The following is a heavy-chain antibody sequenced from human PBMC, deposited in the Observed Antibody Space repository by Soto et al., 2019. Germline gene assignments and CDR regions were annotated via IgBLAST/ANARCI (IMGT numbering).Heavy chain of an antibody. D-gene: IGHD3-3*01. CDR3: ARVITIFGVVTDYFDY. Sequence: QVQLVQSGAEVKKPGASVKVSCKASGYTFTSYGISWVRQAPGQGLAWMGWISSYNGNTNYAQKPQGRVTMTTDTSTSTAYMELRSLRSDDTAVYYCARVITIFGVVTDYFDYWGQGTLVTVSS. CDR2: ISSYNGNT. J-gene: IGHJ4*02. V-gene: IGHV1-18*01. CDR1: GYTFTSYG.